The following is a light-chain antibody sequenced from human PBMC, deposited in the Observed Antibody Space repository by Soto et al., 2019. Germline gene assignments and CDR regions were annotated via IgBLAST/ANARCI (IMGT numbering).Light chain of an antibody. CDR3: SSYTTSNTRQIV. V-gene: IGLV2-14*03. CDR1: SRDDGGYNY. Sequence: SALTQPASVSGSPGQSITISCTGTSRDDGGYNYVSWYQHHPGKAPKLMIFDVSNRPSGVSNRFSGSKSGNTASLTISGLQPEDEADYYCSSYTTSNTRQIVFGTGTKVTVL. CDR2: DVS. J-gene: IGLJ1*01.